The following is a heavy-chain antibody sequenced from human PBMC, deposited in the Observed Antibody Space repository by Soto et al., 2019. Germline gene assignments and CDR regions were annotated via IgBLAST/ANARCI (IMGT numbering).Heavy chain of an antibody. V-gene: IGHV4-39*01. Sequence: PSETLSLTCPVSGGSISSSSYYWGWIRQPPGKGLEWIGIIYYSGSTYYNPSLKSRVTISVDTSKNQFSLKLSSVSATDTAVYYCATSNWFDPWGQGTLVTVS. CDR3: ATSNWFDP. CDR1: GGSISSSSYY. CDR2: IYYSGST. J-gene: IGHJ5*02.